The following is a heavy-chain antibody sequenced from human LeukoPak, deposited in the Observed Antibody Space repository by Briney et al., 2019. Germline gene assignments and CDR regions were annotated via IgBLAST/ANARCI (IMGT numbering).Heavy chain of an antibody. V-gene: IGHV3-23*01. CDR2: ISGSGGST. Sequence: GGSLRLSCAASGFTLSSYAMSWVRQAPGKGLEWVSAISGSGGSTYYADSVKGRFTISRDNSKNTLYLQMNSLRAEDTAVYYCAKDLEAYGSGSYYFDYWGQGTLVTVSS. J-gene: IGHJ4*02. CDR1: GFTLSSYA. CDR3: AKDLEAYGSGSYYFDY. D-gene: IGHD3-10*01.